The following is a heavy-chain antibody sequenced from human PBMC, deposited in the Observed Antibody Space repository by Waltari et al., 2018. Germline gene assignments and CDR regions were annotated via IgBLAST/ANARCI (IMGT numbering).Heavy chain of an antibody. V-gene: IGHV4-59*11. CDR2: IYYSGST. Sequence: QVQLQESGPGLVKPSETLSLTCTVSGGSISSHYWSWIRQPPGKGLEWIGYIYYSGSTNYNPSLKSRVTISVDTSKNQFSLKLSSVTAADTAVYYCAGTSGSYYRFDYWGQGTLVTVSS. CDR3: AGTSGSYYRFDY. D-gene: IGHD1-26*01. J-gene: IGHJ4*02. CDR1: GGSISSHY.